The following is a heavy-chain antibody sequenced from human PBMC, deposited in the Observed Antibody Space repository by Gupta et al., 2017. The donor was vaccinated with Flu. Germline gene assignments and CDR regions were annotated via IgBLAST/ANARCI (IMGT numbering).Heavy chain of an antibody. V-gene: IGHV4-61*02. Sequence: QVQLQESGPGLVKPSQTLSLTCTVSGGSISSGSYYWSWIRQPAGKGLEWIGRIYTSGSTNYNPSLKSRVTISVDTSKNQFSLKLSSVTAADTAVYYCARTLDLSVEDVWGQGTTVTVSS. J-gene: IGHJ6*02. CDR2: IYTSGST. D-gene: IGHD1-1*01. CDR1: GGSISSGSYY. CDR3: ARTLDLSVEDV.